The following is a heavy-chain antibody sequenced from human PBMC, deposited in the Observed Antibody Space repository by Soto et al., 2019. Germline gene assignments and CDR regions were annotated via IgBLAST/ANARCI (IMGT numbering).Heavy chain of an antibody. Sequence: QVQLVQSGAEVKKPGSSVKVSCKASGGTFSSYAISWVRQAPGQGLEWMGGIIPIFGTANYAQKFQGRVTITADESTSTAYMELSSLRSEDTAVYYCARGCSGGSCYSRHAFDLWGQGTMVTVSS. J-gene: IGHJ3*01. CDR2: IIPIFGTA. CDR1: GGTFSSYA. CDR3: ARGCSGGSCYSRHAFDL. V-gene: IGHV1-69*01. D-gene: IGHD2-15*01.